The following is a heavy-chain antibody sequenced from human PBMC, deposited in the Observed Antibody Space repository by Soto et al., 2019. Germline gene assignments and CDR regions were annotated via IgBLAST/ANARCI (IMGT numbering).Heavy chain of an antibody. V-gene: IGHV4-30-2*01. CDR1: GGSISSGGYS. Sequence: PSETLSLTCAVSGGSISSGGYSWSWIRQPPGKGLEWIGYIYHSGSTYYNSSLKSRVTISVDRSKNQFSLKLSSVTAEDTAVYYCAAGGGLPRYYWGQGTLVTVSS. CDR2: IYHSGST. J-gene: IGHJ4*02. D-gene: IGHD5-12*01. CDR3: AAGGGLPRYY.